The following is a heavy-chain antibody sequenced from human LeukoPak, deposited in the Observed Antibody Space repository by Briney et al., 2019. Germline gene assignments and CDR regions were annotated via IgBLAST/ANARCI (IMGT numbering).Heavy chain of an antibody. CDR1: GGSFSGYY. V-gene: IGHV4-34*01. CDR2: INHSGST. Sequence: PSETLSLTCAVYGGSFSGYYWSWIRQPPGKGLEWIGEINHSGSTNYNPSLKSRVTISVDTSKNQFSLKLSSVTAADTAVYYCARGLGSVAADHYYYYMDVWGKGTTVTVSS. CDR3: ARGLGSVAADHYYYYMDV. J-gene: IGHJ6*03. D-gene: IGHD2-15*01.